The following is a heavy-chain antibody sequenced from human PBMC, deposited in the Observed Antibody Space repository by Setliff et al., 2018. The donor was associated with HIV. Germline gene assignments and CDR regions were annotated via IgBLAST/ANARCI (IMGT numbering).Heavy chain of an antibody. CDR2: IYTSGST. Sequence: RLSETLSPPCTVSVGSISSGSYYWSWIRQPAGKGLEGIGLIYTSGSTNYNPSLKSRVTISLDTSKNQFSLKLSSVTAADSAGYYCAGDFRDYGGNYWYFDLWGRGTLVTVSS. CDR3: AGDFRDYGGNYWYFDL. D-gene: IGHD4-17*01. CDR1: VGSISSGSYY. J-gene: IGHJ2*01. V-gene: IGHV4-61*02.